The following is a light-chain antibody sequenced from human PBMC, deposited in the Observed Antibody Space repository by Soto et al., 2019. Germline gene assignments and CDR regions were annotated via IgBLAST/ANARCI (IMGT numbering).Light chain of an antibody. CDR2: SAS. J-gene: IGKJ1*01. Sequence: DIVLTHSPGTLSLSPGERATLSCRASQGIYSNYLAWYQQKPGQAPRPIIFSASSRATGIPDRFRGSGSGTDFTLTISRLEPEDFAVYYCHQYGTSPLTFGQGTKV. CDR3: HQYGTSPLT. V-gene: IGKV3-20*01. CDR1: QGIYSNY.